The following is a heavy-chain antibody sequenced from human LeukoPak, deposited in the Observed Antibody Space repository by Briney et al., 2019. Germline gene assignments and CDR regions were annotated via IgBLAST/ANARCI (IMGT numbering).Heavy chain of an antibody. CDR2: IYYSGST. D-gene: IGHD3-10*01. V-gene: IGHV4-30-4*01. Sequence: PSQTLSLTCTVSGGSISSGDYYWNWIRQPPGKGLEWIGYIYYSGSTYYNPSLKGRATISVDTSKNQFSLKLSSVTAADTAVYYCARGVKGRISMIRGVIAALDCWGQGTLVTVSS. J-gene: IGHJ4*02. CDR1: GGSISSGDYY. CDR3: ARGVKGRISMIRGVIAALDC.